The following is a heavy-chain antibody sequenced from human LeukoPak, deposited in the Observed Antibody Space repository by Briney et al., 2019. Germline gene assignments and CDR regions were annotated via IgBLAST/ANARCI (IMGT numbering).Heavy chain of an antibody. Sequence: GRSLRLSCAASGFTFSSYAMHWVRQAPGKGLEWVAVISYDGSNKYYADSVKGRFTISRDNSKNTLYLQMNSLRAEDTAVYYCAKDRSMGGPFGELFYGGNWFDPWGQGTLVTVSS. CDR2: ISYDGSNK. D-gene: IGHD3-10*01. V-gene: IGHV3-30*04. CDR1: GFTFSSYA. CDR3: AKDRSMGGPFGELFYGGNWFDP. J-gene: IGHJ5*02.